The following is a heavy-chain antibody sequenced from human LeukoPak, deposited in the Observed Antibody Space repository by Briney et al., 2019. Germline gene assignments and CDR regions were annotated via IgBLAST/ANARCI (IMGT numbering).Heavy chain of an antibody. Sequence: PGGSLRLSCAASGFTFSSYSMNWVRRAPGKGLEWVSSISSSSSYIYYADSVKGRFTISRDNAKNSLYLQMNSLRAEDTAVYYCARGGAARDYYYYYYMDVWGKGTTVTVSS. D-gene: IGHD6-6*01. V-gene: IGHV3-21*01. CDR3: ARGGAARDYYYYYYMDV. J-gene: IGHJ6*03. CDR1: GFTFSSYS. CDR2: ISSSSSYI.